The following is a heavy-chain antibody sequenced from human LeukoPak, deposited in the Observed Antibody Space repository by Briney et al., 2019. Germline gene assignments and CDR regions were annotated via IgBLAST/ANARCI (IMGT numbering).Heavy chain of an antibody. J-gene: IGHJ4*02. CDR3: AKDQDGCSSTSCLVGY. CDR1: GFTFSSYA. D-gene: IGHD2-2*01. V-gene: IGHV3-23*01. Sequence: PGGSLRLSCAASGFTFSSYAMSWVRQAPGKGLEWVSAISGSGGSTYYADSVKGRFTISRDNSENTLYLQMNSLRAEDTAVYYCAKDQDGCSSTSCLVGYWGQGTLVTVSS. CDR2: ISGSGGST.